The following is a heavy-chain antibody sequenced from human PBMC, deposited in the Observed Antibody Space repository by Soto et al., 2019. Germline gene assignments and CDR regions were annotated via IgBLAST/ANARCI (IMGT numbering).Heavy chain of an antibody. J-gene: IGHJ3*02. CDR3: ARDLFEAARRGEYAFDI. V-gene: IGHV3-7*03. D-gene: IGHD3-16*01. CDR1: AFTFSSYW. Sequence: EVRLVESGGGLVQPGGSLRLSCAASAFTFSSYWMSWVRQAPGKGLEWVANIKQDGSEKYYVVSVKDRFTISRDNAKNSLYLQMNSLRAEDTAVYYCARDLFEAARRGEYAFDIWGQGTMVTVSS. CDR2: IKQDGSEK.